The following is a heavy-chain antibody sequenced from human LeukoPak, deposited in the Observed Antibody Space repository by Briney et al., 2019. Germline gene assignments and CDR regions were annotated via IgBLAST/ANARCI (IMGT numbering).Heavy chain of an antibody. J-gene: IGHJ6*02. CDR1: GGSFSGYY. CDR3: ARLGGSPYYYYYGMDV. Sequence: SETLSLTCAVYGGSFSGYYWSWLRQPPGKGLEWIGEINHSGSTNYNPSLKSRVTISVDTSKNQFSLKLSSVTAADTAVYYCARLGGSPYYYYYGMDVWGQGTTVTVSS. CDR2: INHSGST. V-gene: IGHV4-34*01. D-gene: IGHD1-26*01.